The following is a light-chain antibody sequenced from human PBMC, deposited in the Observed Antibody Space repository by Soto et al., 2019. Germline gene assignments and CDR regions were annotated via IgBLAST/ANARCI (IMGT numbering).Light chain of an antibody. CDR2: DAS. J-gene: IGKJ5*01. CDR1: QSISTW. CDR3: QHYHSYPIT. Sequence: DIPMTQSPSPLSASFGDRVTITWRASQSISTWLAWYQQKPGKAPNLLIYDASSLESGVPSRFSGSGSGTEFTLTISSLQTDDFATYYCQHYHSYPITFGQGTRLEI. V-gene: IGKV1-5*01.